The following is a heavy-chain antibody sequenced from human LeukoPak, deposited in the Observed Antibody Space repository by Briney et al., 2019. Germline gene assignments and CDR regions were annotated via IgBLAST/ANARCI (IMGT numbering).Heavy chain of an antibody. CDR2: ISGYNGNT. CDR1: GYTFSNHG. J-gene: IGHJ4*02. D-gene: IGHD2-2*01. Sequence: ASVKVSCKPSGYTFSNHGLTWVRQAPGQGLEWVGWISGYNGNTNYAQKVQGRVTMTTDTSTSTAYMELRSLTSDDTAVYYCARDRCSSSSCYFDYWGQGTLVSVSS. V-gene: IGHV1-18*01. CDR3: ARDRCSSSSCYFDY.